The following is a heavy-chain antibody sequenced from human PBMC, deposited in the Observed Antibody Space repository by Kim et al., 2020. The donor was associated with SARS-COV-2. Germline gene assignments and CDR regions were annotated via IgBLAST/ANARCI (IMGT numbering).Heavy chain of an antibody. CDR3: ARVGGGRGYYYYYGMDV. J-gene: IGHJ6*02. V-gene: IGHV3-7*04. D-gene: IGHD3-10*01. Sequence: VKGRFTISRDNAKNSLYLQMNSLRAEDTAVYSCARVGGGRGYYYYYGMDVWGQGTTVTVSS.